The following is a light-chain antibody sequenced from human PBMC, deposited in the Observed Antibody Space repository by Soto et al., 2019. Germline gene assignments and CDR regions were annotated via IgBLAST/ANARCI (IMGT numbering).Light chain of an antibody. J-gene: IGKJ2*02. CDR2: LAS. Sequence: DIVMTQSPLSLPVTPGEPASISCRSSQSLLHGNGYNYLDWYLQKPGQSPQLLIYLASSRASGVPDRLSGSGSGTDFTLKISRVEAKDVGVYYCMQALQTPWTFGQGTKLEIK. CDR1: QSLLHGNGYNY. V-gene: IGKV2-28*01. CDR3: MQALQTPWT.